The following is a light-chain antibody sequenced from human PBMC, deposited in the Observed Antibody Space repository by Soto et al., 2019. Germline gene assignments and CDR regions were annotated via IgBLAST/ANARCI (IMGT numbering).Light chain of an antibody. Sequence: EIVLTQSPATLSLSPGERATLSCRASQSVSSYLAWYQQKHGQAPRLLIYDASNRATGIPARFSGSGSGTDFTLTISSLEPEDFSVYYCHQRSNWPRTFGQGTKLEIK. J-gene: IGKJ2*01. V-gene: IGKV3-11*01. CDR1: QSVSSY. CDR2: DAS. CDR3: HQRSNWPRT.